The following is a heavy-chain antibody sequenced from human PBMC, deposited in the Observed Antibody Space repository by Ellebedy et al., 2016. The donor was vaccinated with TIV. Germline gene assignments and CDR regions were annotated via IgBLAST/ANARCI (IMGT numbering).Heavy chain of an antibody. CDR3: AKTASKGRGWRTPIDY. J-gene: IGHJ4*02. D-gene: IGHD6-19*01. CDR1: GFAFTTCA. Sequence: GESLKISCAASGFAFTTCAMSWVRQAPGKGLEWVSTIFRDGGTTYYADSVKGRFTISRDNSKDTLSLQMNSLRTEDTAVYYCAKTASKGRGWRTPIDYWGQGTLVTVSS. V-gene: IGHV3-23*01. CDR2: IFRDGGTT.